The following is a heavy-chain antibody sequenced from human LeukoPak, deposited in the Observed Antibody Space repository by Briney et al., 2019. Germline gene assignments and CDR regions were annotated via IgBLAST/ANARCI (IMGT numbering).Heavy chain of an antibody. CDR2: IYYSGST. CDR3: ARDRRSFGMDV. J-gene: IGHJ6*02. Sequence: PSETLSLTCTVSGGSISSYYWSWIRQPPGKGLEWIGYIYYSGSTYYNPSLKSRVTISVDTSKNQFSLKLSSVTAADTAVYYCARDRRSFGMDVWGQGTTVTVPS. V-gene: IGHV4-59*12. CDR1: GGSISSYY.